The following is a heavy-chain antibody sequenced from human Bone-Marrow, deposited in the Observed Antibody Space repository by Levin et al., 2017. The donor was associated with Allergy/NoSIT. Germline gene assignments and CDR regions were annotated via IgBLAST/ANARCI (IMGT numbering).Heavy chain of an antibody. Sequence: GESLKISCAASGFTFSSYSMNWVRQAPGKGLEWVSSISSSSSYIYYADSVKGRFTISRDNAKNSLYLQMNSLRAEDTAVYYCASSPYYDSSGYSYRWGQGTLVTVS. CDR3: ASSPYYDSSGYSYR. D-gene: IGHD3-22*01. CDR2: ISSSSSYI. J-gene: IGHJ5*02. V-gene: IGHV3-21*01. CDR1: GFTFSSYS.